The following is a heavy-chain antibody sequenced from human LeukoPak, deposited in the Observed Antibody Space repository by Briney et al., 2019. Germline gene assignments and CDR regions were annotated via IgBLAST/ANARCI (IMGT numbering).Heavy chain of an antibody. Sequence: ASVKVSCKVSGGTFSSYAISWVRQAPGQGLEWMGRIIPILGTAKYAQKFQGRVTITADKSTSTAYMELSSLRSEDTAVSYCARDLCSSTSRTRVHIAAAGIEFGYWGQGTLVTVSS. D-gene: IGHD6-13*01. CDR3: ARDLCSSTSRTRVHIAAAGIEFGY. J-gene: IGHJ4*02. CDR1: GGTFSSYA. CDR2: IIPILGTA. V-gene: IGHV1-69*04.